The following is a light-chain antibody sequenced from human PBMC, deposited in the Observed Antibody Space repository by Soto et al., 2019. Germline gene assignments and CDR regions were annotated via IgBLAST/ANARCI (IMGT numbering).Light chain of an antibody. Sequence: DIQMTQSPSTLSASVGDRVTITCRASQIIGSSLAWYQQKPGKAPKLLIYDAVSLQSGVPSRFSGSESGTEFTLTISSLQPDDSATYYFQQYYSYPYTFGQGTKLEIK. CDR3: QQYYSYPYT. CDR1: QIIGSS. CDR2: DAV. V-gene: IGKV1-5*01. J-gene: IGKJ2*01.